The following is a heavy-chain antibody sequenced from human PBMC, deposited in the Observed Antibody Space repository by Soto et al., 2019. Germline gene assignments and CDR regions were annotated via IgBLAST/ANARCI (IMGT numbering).Heavy chain of an antibody. CDR2: INPSGGST. J-gene: IGHJ6*03. V-gene: IGHV1-46*03. CDR3: ARDQEPSTLYYDYYYMDV. CDR1: GYTFTSYY. Sequence: QVQLVQSGAEVKKPGASVTVSCKASGYTFTSYYIHWVRQAPGQGLEWRGIINPSGGSTSYAQKFQGSVTLTRDTSTSTVYMEVSGLRSEDTAVYYCARDQEPSTLYYDYYYMDVSGKGTTVTVSS.